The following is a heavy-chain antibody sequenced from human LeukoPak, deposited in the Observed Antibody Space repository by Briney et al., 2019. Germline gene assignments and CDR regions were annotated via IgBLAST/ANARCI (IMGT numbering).Heavy chain of an antibody. CDR1: GGTFSSYA. CDR2: ILPILGIA. J-gene: IGHJ5*02. V-gene: IGHV1-69*04. CDR3: AGGYCSGGSCYNWFNP. Sequence: SVKVSCKASGGTFSSYAISWVRQAPGQGLEWMGRILPILGIANYAQKFQGRVTITADKSTSTAYMELSSLRSEDTAVYYCAGGYCSGGSCYNWFNPWGQGTLVTVSS. D-gene: IGHD2-15*01.